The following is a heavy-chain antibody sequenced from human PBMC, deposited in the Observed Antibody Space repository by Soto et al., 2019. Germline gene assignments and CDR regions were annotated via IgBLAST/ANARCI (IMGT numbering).Heavy chain of an antibody. CDR2: IVVDSGKT. Sequence: SVKVSCKASGFTFKKSIEQWVRQARGQRLEWIGWIVVDSGKTKYAQVLQERVAITRDLSTSTAHMELSSLRSEDTAVYYCAARYCGGGSCYSNEDAVDVWGHGTRVTSSS. CDR3: AARYCGGGSCYSNEDAVDV. D-gene: IGHD2-15*01. J-gene: IGHJ3*01. V-gene: IGHV1-58*01. CDR1: GFTFKKSI.